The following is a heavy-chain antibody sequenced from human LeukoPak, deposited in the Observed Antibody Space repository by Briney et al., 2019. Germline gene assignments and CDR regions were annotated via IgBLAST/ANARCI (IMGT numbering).Heavy chain of an antibody. V-gene: IGHV3-21*01. J-gene: IGHJ4*02. D-gene: IGHD1-1*01. Sequence: GGSLRLSCAASGFTFSSYSMNWVRQAPGKGLEWVSSISSSSSYIYYADSVKGRFTISRDNVKNSLYLQMNSLRAEDTAVYYCARDSLDGGATDYWGQGTLVTVSS. CDR1: GFTFSSYS. CDR3: ARDSLDGGATDY. CDR2: ISSSSSYI.